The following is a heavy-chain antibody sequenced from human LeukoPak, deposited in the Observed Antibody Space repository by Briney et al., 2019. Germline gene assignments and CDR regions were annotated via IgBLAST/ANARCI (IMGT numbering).Heavy chain of an antibody. D-gene: IGHD6-13*01. CDR3: ARDVMAAAGTVNWFDP. V-gene: IGHV1-18*01. CDR1: GYTFTSDG. CDR2: ISAYNGNT. J-gene: IGHJ5*02. Sequence: ASVNVSCKASGYTFTSDGISWVRQATGQGLERMGWISAYNGNTNYAQKLQGRVTMTTDTSTSTAYMELRSLRSDDTAVYYCARDVMAAAGTVNWFDPWGQGTLVTVSS.